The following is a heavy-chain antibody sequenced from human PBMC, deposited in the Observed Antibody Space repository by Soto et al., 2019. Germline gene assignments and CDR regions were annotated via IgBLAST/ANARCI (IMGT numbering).Heavy chain of an antibody. J-gene: IGHJ4*02. Sequence: PSETLSLTCTVSGGSISSGGYYWGWIRQPPGKGLECIANIYYDGNTYYNPSLKSRVAISLDTSKNQFSLRLNSVTAADTAVYYCARYDYDNNIYSIDYWGQGALVTVSS. CDR2: IYYDGNT. D-gene: IGHD3-22*01. V-gene: IGHV4-39*01. CDR3: ARYDYDNNIYSIDY. CDR1: GGSISSGGYY.